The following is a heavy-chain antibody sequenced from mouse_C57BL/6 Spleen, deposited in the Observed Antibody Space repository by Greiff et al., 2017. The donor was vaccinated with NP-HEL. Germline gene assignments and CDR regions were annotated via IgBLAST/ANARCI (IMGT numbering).Heavy chain of an antibody. Sequence: DVKLQESGPGLVKPSQSLSLTCSVPGYSITSGYYWNWIRQFPGNKLEWMGYISYDGSNNYNPSLKNRISITRDTSKNQFFLKLNSVTTEDTATYYCARDQLGRNYWGQGTTLTVSS. D-gene: IGHD4-1*02. CDR3: ARDQLGRNY. CDR1: GYSITSGYY. V-gene: IGHV3-6*01. J-gene: IGHJ2*01. CDR2: ISYDGSN.